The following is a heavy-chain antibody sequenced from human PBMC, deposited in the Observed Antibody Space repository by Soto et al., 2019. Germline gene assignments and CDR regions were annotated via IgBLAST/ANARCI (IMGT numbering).Heavy chain of an antibody. CDR2: VSYDASNK. V-gene: IGHV3-30-3*01. Sequence: QVQLVESGGGVVQPGRSLRLSCAAFGFTFSTYAIHWVRQTPGKGLERVAVVSYDASNKYYADSVKGRFTISRDNSKNTLYLQMSSLRAEDTAAYYCARDGGMTTVVTHYYYAMDVWGQGATVTVSS. CDR3: ARDGGMTTVVTHYYYAMDV. CDR1: GFTFSTYA. D-gene: IGHD4-17*01. J-gene: IGHJ6*02.